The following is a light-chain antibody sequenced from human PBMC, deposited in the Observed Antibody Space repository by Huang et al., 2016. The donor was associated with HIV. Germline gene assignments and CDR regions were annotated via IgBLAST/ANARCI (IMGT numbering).Light chain of an antibody. J-gene: IGKJ4*01. CDR2: AAS. Sequence: EIVLTQSPATLSLSPGERATLSCRASQSVSSYLAWYQQRPGQAPRLLIYAASNRATGIPAKYNGSGSGTDFTLTVSSLEPEDFAIYYCQQRSNWPPLTFGGGTKVEIK. CDR1: QSVSSY. V-gene: IGKV3-11*01. CDR3: QQRSNWPPLT.